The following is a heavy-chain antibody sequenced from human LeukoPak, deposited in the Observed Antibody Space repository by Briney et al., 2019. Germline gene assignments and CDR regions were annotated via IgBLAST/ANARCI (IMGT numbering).Heavy chain of an antibody. V-gene: IGHV3-23*01. J-gene: IGHJ4*02. CDR1: GFPLSSYA. Sequence: GGSLRLSCAASGFPLSSYAMSWVRQAPGKGLEWVSGISGGGGSTFYADSVKGRFTISRDISKNMLYLQMNSLRVDDTAVYYCAGGAISSWYEDWGQGTLVTVSS. CDR2: ISGGGGST. CDR3: AGGAISSWYED. D-gene: IGHD6-13*01.